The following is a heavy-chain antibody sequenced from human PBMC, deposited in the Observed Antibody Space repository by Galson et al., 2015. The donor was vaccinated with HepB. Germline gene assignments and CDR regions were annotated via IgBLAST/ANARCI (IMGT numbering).Heavy chain of an antibody. Sequence: SLRLSCAASGFTFSNAWMNWVRQAPGKGLEWVGRIKSKADGGTTDYAAPVKGRFTISRDDAKTTLYLQMNSLKTEDTAIYYCATTVGIAAALDWGQGTMVTVSS. CDR3: ATTVGIAAALD. CDR1: GFTFSNAW. J-gene: IGHJ3*01. D-gene: IGHD6-13*01. V-gene: IGHV3-15*07. CDR2: IKSKADGGTT.